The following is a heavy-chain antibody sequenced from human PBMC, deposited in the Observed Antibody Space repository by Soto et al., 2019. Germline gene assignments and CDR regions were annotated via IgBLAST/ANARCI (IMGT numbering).Heavy chain of an antibody. CDR3: VSDRGYGHASVPYS. Sequence: QAQLVESGGGVVQPGRSLRLSCAASGFTFSSYGMHWVRQAPGTGLERVAVISYAGGLQHYADSVKGRFTISRDNSKNMVLLQMNSLRAEDTAVYYCVSDRGYGHASVPYSWGQGTLVSVSS. CDR1: GFTFSSYG. D-gene: IGHD5-18*01. J-gene: IGHJ4*02. V-gene: IGHV3-30*03. CDR2: ISYAGGLQ.